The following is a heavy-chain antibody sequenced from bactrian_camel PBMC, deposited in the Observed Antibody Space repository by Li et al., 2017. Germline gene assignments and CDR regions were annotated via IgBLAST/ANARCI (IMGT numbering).Heavy chain of an antibody. Sequence: VQLVESGGGTVQPGGSLRLSCVASAYTYSTHCMGWFRQAPGKEREGVAADANDGTTRYATSVKGRFTLSRDNAKNEMYLEMNSLKPGDTNMYYCAINPYTGGQCTLTYSSVWKYWGLGTQVTVS. CDR3: AINPYTGGQCTLTYSSVWKY. CDR1: AYTYSTHC. CDR2: DANDGTT. D-gene: IGHD1*01. J-gene: IGHJ4*01. V-gene: IGHV3S53*01.